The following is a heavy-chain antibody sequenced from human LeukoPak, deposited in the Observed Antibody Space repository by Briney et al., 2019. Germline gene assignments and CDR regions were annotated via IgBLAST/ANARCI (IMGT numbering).Heavy chain of an antibody. Sequence: GASVKVSCKASGGTFSSYAISWVRQAPGQGLEWMGGIIPIFGTANYAQKFQGRVTITADESTSTAYMELSSLRSEDTAAYYCARDFSDGFDYWGQGTLVTVSS. V-gene: IGHV1-69*13. CDR2: IIPIFGTA. J-gene: IGHJ4*02. CDR1: GGTFSSYA. CDR3: ARDFSDGFDY. D-gene: IGHD5-24*01.